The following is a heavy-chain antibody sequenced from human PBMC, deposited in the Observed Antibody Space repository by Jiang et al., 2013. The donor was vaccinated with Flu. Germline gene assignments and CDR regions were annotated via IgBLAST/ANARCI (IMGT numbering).Heavy chain of an antibody. CDR3: ARDRSGSYYY. J-gene: IGHJ4*02. CDR2: IYYSGST. CDR1: GGSISSYY. V-gene: IGHV4-59*01. D-gene: IGHD3-10*01. Sequence: GSGLVKPSETLSLTCTVSGGSISSYYWSWIRQPPGKGLEWIGYIYYSGSTNYNPSLKSRVTISVDTSKNQFSLKLSSVTAADTAVYYCARDRSGSYYYWGQGTLVTVSS.